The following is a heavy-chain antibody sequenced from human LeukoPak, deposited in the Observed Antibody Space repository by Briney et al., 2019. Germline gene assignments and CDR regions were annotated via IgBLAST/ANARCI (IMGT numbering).Heavy chain of an antibody. CDR1: GGSISSYY. Sequence: SETLSLTCTVSGGSISSYYWSWIRQPPGKGLEWIGYIYYSGSTNYNPSLKSRVTISVDTSKNQFSLKLSSVTAADTAVYYCARSSDPHPRYCSSTSCLYYYYMDVWGKGTTVTVSS. V-gene: IGHV4-59*01. D-gene: IGHD2-2*01. CDR2: IYYSGST. CDR3: ARSSDPHPRYCSSTSCLYYYYMDV. J-gene: IGHJ6*03.